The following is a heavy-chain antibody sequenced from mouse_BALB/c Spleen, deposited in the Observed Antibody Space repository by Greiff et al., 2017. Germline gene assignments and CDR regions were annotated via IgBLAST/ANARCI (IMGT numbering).Heavy chain of an antibody. CDR1: GVDFSRYW. D-gene: IGHD4-1*01. V-gene: IGHV4-1*02. CDR3: ARPLTGFAY. CDR2: INPDSSTI. Sequence: AAGGVDFSRYWMSWVRQAPGKGLEWIGEINPDSSTINYTPSLKDKFIISRDNAKNTLYLQMSKVRSEDTALYYCARPLTGFAYWGQGTLVTVSA. J-gene: IGHJ3*01.